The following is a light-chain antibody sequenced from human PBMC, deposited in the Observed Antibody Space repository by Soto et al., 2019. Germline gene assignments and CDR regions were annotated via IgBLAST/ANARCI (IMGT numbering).Light chain of an antibody. CDR2: SDS. J-gene: IGLJ2*01. V-gene: IGLV1-44*01. CDR1: SSNIGVNT. CDR3: AAWDDSLNGVV. Sequence: QPVLTQPPSVSGTPGQGVTISCSGSSSNIGVNTVNWYQHLPGTAPKLLIYSDSQRPSGVPDRFSGSKSGSSASLAISGLQSADEADYYCAAWDDSLNGVVFGGGTQLTVL.